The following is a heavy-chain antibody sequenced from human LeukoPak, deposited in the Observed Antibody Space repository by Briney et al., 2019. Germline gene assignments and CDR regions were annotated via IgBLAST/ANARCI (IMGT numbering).Heavy chain of an antibody. CDR1: GFTFSNTW. Sequence: MSGGSLRLSCAASGFTFSNTWMSWVRQAPGKGLEWVGRIKSKTDGGTTDYAAPVKGRFTLSRDDSKNTLYLQMNSLKTEDTAVYYCTTDFGAPRGFEYWGQGTLVTVSS. CDR3: TTDFGAPRGFEY. D-gene: IGHD3-10*01. J-gene: IGHJ4*02. V-gene: IGHV3-15*01. CDR2: IKSKTDGGTT.